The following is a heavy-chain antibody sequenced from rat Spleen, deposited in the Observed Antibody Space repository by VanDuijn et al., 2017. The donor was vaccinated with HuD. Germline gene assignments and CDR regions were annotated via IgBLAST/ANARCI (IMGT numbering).Heavy chain of an antibody. CDR2: ITNTDEST. CDR3: TNNWEAYY. D-gene: IGHD5-1*01. CDR1: GFTFNNYW. J-gene: IGHJ2*01. Sequence: EVQLVESGGGLVQPGRSLKLSCVASGFTFNNYWMTWIRQAPGKGLEWVASITNTDESTFYSDSVKGRFTISRDNAKSTLYLQMNSLRSEDTATYYCTNNWEAYYWGQGAMVTVSS. V-gene: IGHV5-31*01.